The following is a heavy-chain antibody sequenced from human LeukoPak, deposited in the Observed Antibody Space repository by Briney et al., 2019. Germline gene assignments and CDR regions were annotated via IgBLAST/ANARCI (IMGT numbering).Heavy chain of an antibody. CDR3: ARLSSSNWYWIDY. CDR1: GGSISSGAYY. J-gene: IGHJ4*02. V-gene: IGHV4-39*01. Sequence: SETLSLTCTVSGGSISSGAYYWSWIRQPPGKGLEWIGSIYYSGSTYYNPSLKSRITISVDTSKNQFSLKLSSVTAADTAVYYCARLSSSNWYWIDYWGQGTLVTVSS. CDR2: IYYSGST. D-gene: IGHD6-13*01.